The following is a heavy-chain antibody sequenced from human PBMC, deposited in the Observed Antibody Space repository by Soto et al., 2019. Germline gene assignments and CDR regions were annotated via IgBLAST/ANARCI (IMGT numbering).Heavy chain of an antibody. CDR1: GYTFTTYP. CDR3: ARGVMVRGLNYYAMDV. V-gene: IGHV1-3*01. CDR2: ISAGNDNT. J-gene: IGHJ6*02. D-gene: IGHD3-10*01. Sequence: GASVKVSCKASGYTFTTYPMHWVRQAPGQRLEWMGWISAGNDNTEYLQKFQGRVTITRDTSASTAHMELSSLRSEDTAVYYCARGVMVRGLNYYAMDVWGQGTTVTVSS.